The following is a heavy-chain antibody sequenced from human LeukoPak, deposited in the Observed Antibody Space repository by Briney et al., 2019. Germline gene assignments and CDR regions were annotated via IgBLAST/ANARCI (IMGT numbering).Heavy chain of an antibody. J-gene: IGHJ4*02. CDR3: AKGSRIAAAASTYYFDY. V-gene: IGHV3-23*01. CDR2: ISGSGGST. D-gene: IGHD6-13*01. CDR1: GFTFSSYG. Sequence: GGSLRLSCAASGFTFSSYGMSWVGRAPGKGLEWVSAISGSGGSTYYADSVKGRFTISRDNSKNTLYLQMNSLRAEDTAVYYCAKGSRIAAAASTYYFDYWGQGTLVTVSS.